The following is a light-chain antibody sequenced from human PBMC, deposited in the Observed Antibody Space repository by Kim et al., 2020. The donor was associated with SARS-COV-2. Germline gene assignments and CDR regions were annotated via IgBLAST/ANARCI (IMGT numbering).Light chain of an antibody. CDR3: NSRDNSGNHRV. CDR1: SLRSYY. J-gene: IGLJ3*02. Sequence: SSELTQDPAVSVALGQTVNITCLGDSLRSYYANWFQQKSGQAPVLVIFARDNRPSGIPDRFSGSSSGNTSYLTIIGAQAEDEADYYCNSRDNSGNHRVFG. CDR2: ARD. V-gene: IGLV3-19*01.